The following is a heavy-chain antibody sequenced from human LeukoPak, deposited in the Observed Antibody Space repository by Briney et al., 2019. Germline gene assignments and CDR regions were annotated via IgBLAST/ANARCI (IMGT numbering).Heavy chain of an antibody. J-gene: IGHJ6*02. CDR1: GGSISSGGYS. CDR3: VGGTPYYYGMDV. V-gene: IGHV4-30-2*01. Sequence: PSQTLSLTCAVSGGSISSGGYSWSWIRQPPGKGLEWIGYIYHSGSTYYNPSLKSRVTISVDRSKNQFSLKLSSVTAADTAVYYCVGGTPYYYGMDVWGQGTTVTVSS. CDR2: IYHSGST.